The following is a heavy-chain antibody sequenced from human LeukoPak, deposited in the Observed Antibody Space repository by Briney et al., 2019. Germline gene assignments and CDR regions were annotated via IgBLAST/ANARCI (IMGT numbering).Heavy chain of an antibody. CDR2: ISGSGGSA. V-gene: IGHV3-23*01. J-gene: IGHJ5*02. CDR3: ASRGYSYEIGT. CDR1: GFTFSSYA. D-gene: IGHD5-18*01. Sequence: GGSLRLSCAASGFTFSSYAMSWVRQAPGKGLEWVSVISGSGGSAYYADSVKGRFTISRDNAKNSLYLQMNSLRAEDTAVYYCASRGYSYEIGTWGQGTLVTVSS.